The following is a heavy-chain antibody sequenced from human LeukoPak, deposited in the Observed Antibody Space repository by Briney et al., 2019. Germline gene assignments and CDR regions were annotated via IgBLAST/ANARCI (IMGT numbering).Heavy chain of an antibody. J-gene: IGHJ3*02. D-gene: IGHD1-26*01. CDR1: GGSISSNSYY. CDR3: AAETGSHDAFDI. CDR2: IYYSGST. V-gene: IGHV4-39*01. Sequence: PSETLSLTCAVSGGSISSNSYYWGWIRQPPGKGLEWIGSIYYSGSTYYNPSLKSRVTISVDTSKNQFSLKLSSVTAADTAVYYCAAETGSHDAFDIWGQGTMVTVSS.